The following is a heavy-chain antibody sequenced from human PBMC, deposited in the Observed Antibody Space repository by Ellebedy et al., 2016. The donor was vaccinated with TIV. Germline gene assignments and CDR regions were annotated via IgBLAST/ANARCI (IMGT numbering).Heavy chain of an antibody. CDR1: GDPINTKY. CDR3: VTGVGWQPDY. J-gene: IGHJ4*02. CDR2: IDYSGDT. V-gene: IGHV4-59*01. Sequence: SETLSLTXSLSGDPINTKYWNWVRQPPGKGLEWIGYIDYSGDTNYDPTFKSRVTISADTSKNQFSLRLNSVTAADTAVYFCVTGVGWQPDYWGQGTLVTVSS. D-gene: IGHD4-23*01.